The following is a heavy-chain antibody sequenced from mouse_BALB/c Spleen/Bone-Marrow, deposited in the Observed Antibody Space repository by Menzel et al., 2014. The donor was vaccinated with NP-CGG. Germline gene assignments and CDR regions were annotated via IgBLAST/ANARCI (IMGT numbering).Heavy chain of an antibody. V-gene: IGHV2-9*02. CDR3: ARKDYGSRGGYFDV. Sequence: QVQLKESGPGLVAPSQSLSITCTVSGFSLTSYGLHWVRQPPGKGLEWLGLIWAGGSTNYNSALMSRLSISKDNSKSXVFLKMNSLQTDDTAMYYCARKDYGSRGGYFDVWGAGTTVTVSS. CDR1: GFSLTSYG. CDR2: IWAGGST. D-gene: IGHD1-1*01. J-gene: IGHJ1*01.